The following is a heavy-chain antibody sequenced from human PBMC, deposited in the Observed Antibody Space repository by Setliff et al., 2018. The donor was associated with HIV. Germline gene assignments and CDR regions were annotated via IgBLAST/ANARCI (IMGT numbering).Heavy chain of an antibody. CDR1: GFTFSTYN. CDR2: ISSSSGYI. Sequence: PGGSLRLSCAASGFTFSTYNMYWVRQAPGKGLEWVSSISSSSGYIYYADSVKGRFTISRDNAKSSLYLQMNSLRAEDTAVYYCASPYCSSPSCYVDYYYGLDLWGQGTTVTVSS. CDR3: ASPYCSSPSCYVDYYYGLDL. V-gene: IGHV3-21*01. J-gene: IGHJ6*02. D-gene: IGHD2-2*01.